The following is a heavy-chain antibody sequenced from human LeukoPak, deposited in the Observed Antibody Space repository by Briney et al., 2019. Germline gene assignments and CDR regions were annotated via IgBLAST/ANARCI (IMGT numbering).Heavy chain of an antibody. CDR2: IFYSGKT. CDR1: NGSMTSDSYY. CDR3: ARLWIVATWFDA. V-gene: IGHV4-39*02. J-gene: IGHJ5*02. Sequence: SETLPLTCTVSNGSMTSDSYYWAWVRQSPGKGLEWIGTIFYSGKTYYSASLKSRVTVSLDTSKKNFSLRLSSVTAADTAVYYCARLWIVATWFDAWGQGALVTVSS. D-gene: IGHD2-2*03.